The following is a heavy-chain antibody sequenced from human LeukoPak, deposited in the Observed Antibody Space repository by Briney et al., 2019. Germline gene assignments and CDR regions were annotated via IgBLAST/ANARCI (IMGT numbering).Heavy chain of an antibody. Sequence: GGSLRLSCAASGFTLSIYSMNWVRQAPGKGLEWLSFISSSSSTMYYADSVKGRFTIARDDAKNSLFLQMNSLRAEDTALYYCAKGRYYDSSGYLTYYFDYWGQGTLVTVSS. CDR2: ISSSSSTM. CDR1: GFTLSIYS. V-gene: IGHV3-48*01. J-gene: IGHJ4*02. CDR3: AKGRYYDSSGYLTYYFDY. D-gene: IGHD3-22*01.